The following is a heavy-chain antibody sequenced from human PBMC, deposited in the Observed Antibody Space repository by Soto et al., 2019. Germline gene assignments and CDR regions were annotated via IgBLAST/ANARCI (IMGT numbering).Heavy chain of an antibody. CDR1: GGSFSAYY. V-gene: IGHV4-34*01. CDR3: ARDKITGLFDY. Sequence: SETLSLTCAVYGGSFSAYYWSWIRQPPGKGLEWIGEVNDGGRPNYSVSLKSRLTISLDTSKNQFSLKLTSVTAADTAVYYCARDKITGLFDYWGQGTLVTVSS. CDR2: VNDGGRP. D-gene: IGHD2-8*02. J-gene: IGHJ4*02.